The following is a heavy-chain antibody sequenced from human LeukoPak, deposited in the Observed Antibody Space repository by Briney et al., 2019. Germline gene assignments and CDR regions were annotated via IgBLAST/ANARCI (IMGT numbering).Heavy chain of an antibody. CDR1: GGTFSSYT. J-gene: IGHJ4*02. CDR2: IIPILGIA. CDR3: ARDRLGYCSSTSCYLDLYYFDY. V-gene: IGHV1-69*04. Sequence: SVKVSCKASGGTFSSYTISWVRQAPGQGLEWMGRIIPILGIANYAQKFQGRVTITADKSTSKAYMELSSLRSEDTAVYYCARDRLGYCSSTSCYLDLYYFDYWGQGTLVTVSS. D-gene: IGHD2-2*01.